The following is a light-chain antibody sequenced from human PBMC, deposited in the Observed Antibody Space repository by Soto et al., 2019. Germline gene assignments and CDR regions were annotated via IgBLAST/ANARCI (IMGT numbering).Light chain of an antibody. Sequence: EIVLTQSPGTLSLSPGERATLSCRASQSFSNNYLAWYQQKPGQAPRLLIYGTSSRATGIPDRFSGSGSGTDFTLTISRLEPEDFAVYYCQQYGNSRTFGQGTKVEI. V-gene: IGKV3-20*01. J-gene: IGKJ1*01. CDR2: GTS. CDR1: QSFSNNY. CDR3: QQYGNSRT.